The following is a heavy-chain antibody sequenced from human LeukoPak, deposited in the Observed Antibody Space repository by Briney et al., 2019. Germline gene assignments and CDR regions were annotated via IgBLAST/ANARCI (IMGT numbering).Heavy chain of an antibody. J-gene: IGHJ4*02. V-gene: IGHV1-46*01. CDR1: GYTFTSNY. Sequence: GASVKVSCKASGYTFTSNYTHWVRQAPGQGLEWMGMIYPRDGSTSYAQKFQGRVTVTRDTSTSTVHMELSGLRSEDTAVYYCARDQEGFDYWGQGTLVTVPS. CDR2: IYPRDGST. CDR3: ARDQEGFDY.